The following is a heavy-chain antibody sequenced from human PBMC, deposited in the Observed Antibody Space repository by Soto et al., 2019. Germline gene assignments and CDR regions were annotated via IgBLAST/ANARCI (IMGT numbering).Heavy chain of an antibody. J-gene: IGHJ4*02. Sequence: GSLRLSCAASGFTFSSYSMNWVRQAPGKGLEWVSSISSSSSYIYYADSVKGRFTISRDNAKNSLYLQMNSLRAEDTAVYYCARTKVVVVPVYDYWGQGTLVTVSS. V-gene: IGHV3-21*01. CDR2: ISSSSSYI. D-gene: IGHD2-2*01. CDR1: GFTFSSYS. CDR3: ARTKVVVVPVYDY.